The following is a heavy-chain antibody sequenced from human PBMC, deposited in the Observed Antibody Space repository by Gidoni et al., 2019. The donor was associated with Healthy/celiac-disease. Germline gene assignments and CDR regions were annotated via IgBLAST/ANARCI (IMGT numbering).Heavy chain of an antibody. V-gene: IGHV4-59*01. D-gene: IGHD5-12*01. CDR2: IYYSWST. CDR1: GGSISSYH. J-gene: IGHJ5*02. CDR3: ARLVVVPTGNWFDP. Sequence: QVQLQESGPGLVKPSETLSLTCTVSGGSISSYHWSWIRQPPGKGLEWIGYIYYSWSTNYNPSLKSRVTISVDTSKNQFSLKRSSVTAADTAVYYCARLVVVPTGNWFDPWGQGTLVTVSS.